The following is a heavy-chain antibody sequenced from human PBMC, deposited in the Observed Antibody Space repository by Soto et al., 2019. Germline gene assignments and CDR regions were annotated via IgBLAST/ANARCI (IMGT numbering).Heavy chain of an antibody. CDR2: IYNSGST. CDR1: GGSISSYY. Sequence: KPSETLSLTCTVSGGSISSYYWSWIRQPPGKGLEWIGYIYNSGSTNYNPSLKSRVTISVDTSKNQFSLKLSSVTAADTAVYYCARAHSGYYYSHYFDYWGQGTLVTVSS. V-gene: IGHV4-59*12. D-gene: IGHD3-22*01. CDR3: ARAHSGYYYSHYFDY. J-gene: IGHJ4*02.